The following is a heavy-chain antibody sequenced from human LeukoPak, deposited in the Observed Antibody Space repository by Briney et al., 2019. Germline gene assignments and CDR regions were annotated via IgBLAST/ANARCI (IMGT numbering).Heavy chain of an antibody. D-gene: IGHD2-21*01. CDR1: GGSMSPYH. V-gene: IGHV4-59*08. CDR3: ARHVASSGYDAFDI. CDR2: IYYSGST. Sequence: PSETLSLTCTVSGGSMSPYHWGWIRQPPGKGLEWIGYIYYSGSTNYNPSLKSRVTISVDTSKNQFSLKLSSVTAADTAVYYCARHVASSGYDAFDIWGQGTMVTVSS. J-gene: IGHJ3*02.